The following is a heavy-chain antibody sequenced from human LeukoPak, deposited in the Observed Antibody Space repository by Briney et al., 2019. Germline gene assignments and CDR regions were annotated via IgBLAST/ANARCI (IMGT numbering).Heavy chain of an antibody. V-gene: IGHV1-69*04. D-gene: IGHD4-17*01. Sequence: GASVKVSCKASGGTFSSYAISWVRQAPGQGLEWMGRIIPILGIANYAQKFQGRVTITADKSTSTAYMELSSLRSEDTDAYYCARGSRYGDYSSWFDPWGQGTLVTVSS. CDR2: IIPILGIA. J-gene: IGHJ5*02. CDR3: ARGSRYGDYSSWFDP. CDR1: GGTFSSYA.